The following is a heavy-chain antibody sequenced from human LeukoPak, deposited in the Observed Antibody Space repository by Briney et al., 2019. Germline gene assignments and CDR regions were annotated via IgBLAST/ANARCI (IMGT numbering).Heavy chain of an antibody. J-gene: IGHJ6*02. Sequence: PGGSLRLSCAASGFTFSNAGMSWVRQAPGKGLEWVGRIKSKTDGGTTDYAAPVKGRFTISRDDSKNTLYLQMNSLKTEDTAVYYCTRDNFYWYYGMDVWGQGTTVTVSS. CDR1: GFTFSNAG. D-gene: IGHD3-9*01. V-gene: IGHV3-15*01. CDR2: IKSKTDGGTT. CDR3: TRDNFYWYYGMDV.